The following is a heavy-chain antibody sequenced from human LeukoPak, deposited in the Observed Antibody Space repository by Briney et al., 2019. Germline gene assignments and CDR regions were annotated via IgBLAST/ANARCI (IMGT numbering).Heavy chain of an antibody. D-gene: IGHD1-26*01. CDR2: ISSGSVTI. V-gene: IGHV3-48*02. J-gene: IGHJ4*02. CDR1: GFAFSSYS. Sequence: GGSLRLSCAASGFAFSSYSMNWVRRAPGKGLEWVSYISSGSVTIYYADSVKGRFTISRDNAKNSLYLQMNSLRDEDTAVYYCAREGVGATDYWGQGTLVTVSS. CDR3: AREGVGATDY.